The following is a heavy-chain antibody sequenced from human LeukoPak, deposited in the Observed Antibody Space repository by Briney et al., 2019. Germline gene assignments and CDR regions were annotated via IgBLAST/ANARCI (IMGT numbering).Heavy chain of an antibody. J-gene: IGHJ4*02. CDR1: GGSFSGYY. CDR3: ARVNSGRAPYYFDY. Sequence: ASETLSLTCAVYGGSFSGYYWSWIRQPPGKGLEWIGEINHSGSTNYNPSLKSRVTISVDTSKNQFSLKLSSVTAADTAVYYCARVNSGRAPYYFDYWGQGTLVTVSS. V-gene: IGHV4-34*01. CDR2: INHSGST. D-gene: IGHD1-26*01.